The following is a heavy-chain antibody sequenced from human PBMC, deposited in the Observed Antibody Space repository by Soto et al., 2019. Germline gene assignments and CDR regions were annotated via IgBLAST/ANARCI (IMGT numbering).Heavy chain of an antibody. J-gene: IGHJ4*02. CDR2: ISYSGTT. Sequence: QVQLQESGPGLVKPSQTLSLTCTVSGGSISSGNYYWSWIRQPPGKGLEWIGFISYSGTTHYSASLRSRVARSVDTSKSQFALDLSSVTAADTAVYYCAAMGTPVTGLYYFDSWGQGTLVTVSS. V-gene: IGHV4-30-4*01. CDR3: AAMGTPVTGLYYFDS. CDR1: GGSISSGNYY. D-gene: IGHD4-17*01.